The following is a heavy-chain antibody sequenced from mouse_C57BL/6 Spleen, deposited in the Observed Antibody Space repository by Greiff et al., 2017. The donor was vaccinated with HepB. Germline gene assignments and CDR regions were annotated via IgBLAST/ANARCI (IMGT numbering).Heavy chain of an antibody. Sequence: VQLKESGAELVKPGASVKISCKASGYAFSSYWMNWVEQRPGKGLEWIGQIYPGDGDTNYNGKFKGKATLTADKSSSTAYMQLSSLTSEDSAVYFCARDYGYYFDYWGQGTTLTVSS. CDR3: ARDYGYYFDY. D-gene: IGHD1-1*01. J-gene: IGHJ2*01. CDR2: IYPGDGDT. V-gene: IGHV1-80*01. CDR1: GYAFSSYW.